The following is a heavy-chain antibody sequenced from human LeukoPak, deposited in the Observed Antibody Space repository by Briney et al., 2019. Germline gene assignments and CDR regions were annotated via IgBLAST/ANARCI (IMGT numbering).Heavy chain of an antibody. Sequence: GGSLRLSCAASGFTFSSYNMNWVRQAPGKGLEWVSSISSTSDYTYYADSVKGRFTIFTDNAKNSLFLQMNRLRAEGTAVYYCGDATSDYWGQGTVVTVSS. V-gene: IGHV3-21*01. CDR3: GDATSDY. CDR1: GFTFSSYN. J-gene: IGHJ4*02. D-gene: IGHD1-26*01. CDR2: ISSTSDYT.